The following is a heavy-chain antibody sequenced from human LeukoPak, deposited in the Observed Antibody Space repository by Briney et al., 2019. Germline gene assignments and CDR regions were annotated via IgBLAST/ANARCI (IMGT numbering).Heavy chain of an antibody. CDR1: GFTFSSFW. V-gene: IGHV3-53*01. CDR2: MYSGGAT. Sequence: GGSLRLSCAASGFTFSSFWMSWVRQAPGKGPEWVAIMYSGGATYYADSVKGRFTISRDNSKNTLYLQMDSLRAEDTAVYYCARGIVGPGTWDYFDYWGQGTQVIVSS. D-gene: IGHD6-19*01. CDR3: ARGIVGPGTWDYFDY. J-gene: IGHJ4*02.